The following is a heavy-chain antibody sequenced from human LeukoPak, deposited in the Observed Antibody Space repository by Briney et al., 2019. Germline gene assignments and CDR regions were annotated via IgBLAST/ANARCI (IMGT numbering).Heavy chain of an antibody. J-gene: IGHJ6*03. V-gene: IGHV1-69*13. CDR1: GGTFSSYA. D-gene: IGHD3-3*01. Sequence: GASVKVSCKASGGTFSSYAISWVRRAPGQGLEWMGGIIPIFGTANYAQKFQGRVTITADESTSTAYMELSSLRSEDTAVYYCARDAREITIYDYYMDVWGKGTTVTVSS. CDR2: IIPIFGTA. CDR3: ARDAREITIYDYYMDV.